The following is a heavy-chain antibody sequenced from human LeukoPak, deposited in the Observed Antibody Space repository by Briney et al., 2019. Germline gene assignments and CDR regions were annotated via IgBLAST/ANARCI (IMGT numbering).Heavy chain of an antibody. CDR3: ARAKTRPGITGTAGGVVDY. CDR1: GFTFSSDC. V-gene: IGHV3-7*01. Sequence: GGSLRLSCAVSGFTFSSDCVSCGRRAPRKGREEGADINRDGRENYYMPSVKGRVTISRDKSKNSLYLQLNSPRAEDTAVYYCARAKTRPGITGTAGGVVDYSGQGDLVTVSS. J-gene: IGHJ4*02. D-gene: IGHD1-20*01. CDR2: INRDGREN.